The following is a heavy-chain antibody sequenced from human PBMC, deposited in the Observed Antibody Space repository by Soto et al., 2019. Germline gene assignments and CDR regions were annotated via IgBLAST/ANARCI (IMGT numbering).Heavy chain of an antibody. J-gene: IGHJ4*02. Sequence: SETLSLTCAVPGYSISTYNWWGWIRQPPGKGLEWIGYIYYTGTIYYNPSLRSRVSMSIDTSKDQFSLKLKSVTAADTALYFCARQRTSVVTQAYFDVWGPGSLVTVSS. CDR1: GYSISTYNW. CDR2: IYYTGTI. V-gene: IGHV4-28*05. D-gene: IGHD2-21*02. CDR3: ARQRTSVVTQAYFDV.